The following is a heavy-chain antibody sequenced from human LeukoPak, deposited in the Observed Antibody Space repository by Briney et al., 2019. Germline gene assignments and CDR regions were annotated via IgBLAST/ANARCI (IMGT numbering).Heavy chain of an antibody. D-gene: IGHD3-22*01. V-gene: IGHV4-61*02. CDR3: ARTTYYDDTRDYYLDY. Sequence: SETLSLTCTVSGGSISSGSYYWSWIRQPAGKGLEWIGRIYTSGSTNYNPSLKSRVTISVDTSKNQFSLKLSSVTAADTAVYYCARTTYYDDTRDYYLDYWGQGTLVTVSP. J-gene: IGHJ4*02. CDR1: GGSISSGSYY. CDR2: IYTSGST.